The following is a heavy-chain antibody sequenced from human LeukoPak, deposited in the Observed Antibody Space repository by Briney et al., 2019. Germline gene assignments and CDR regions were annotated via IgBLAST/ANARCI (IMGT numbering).Heavy chain of an antibody. D-gene: IGHD3-16*02. V-gene: IGHV4/OR15-8*01. Sequence: LETLSLTCDVSGGSIDSTNWWNWVRQPPGKGLEWIGEIHHDGRIDYNPSLKSRVTLSVDKSKNQFSLRLNSVTAADTAMYYCARSHDHLWGNYPDYWGQGTLVTVSS. J-gene: IGHJ4*02. CDR3: ARSHDHLWGNYPDY. CDR2: IHHDGRI. CDR1: GGSIDSTNW.